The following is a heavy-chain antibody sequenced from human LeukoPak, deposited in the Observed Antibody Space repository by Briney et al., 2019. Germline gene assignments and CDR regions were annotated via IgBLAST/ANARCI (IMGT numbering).Heavy chain of an antibody. Sequence: SETLSLTCNVSGGSIRGYYWSWIRQPPGKGLEWIGYIYSSGSTNYNPSLKSRVTISVDTSKNQFSLKLSSVTAADTAVYYCAAYGSGNWFDPWGQGTLVTVSS. V-gene: IGHV4-59*01. CDR3: AAYGSGNWFDP. D-gene: IGHD3-10*01. J-gene: IGHJ5*02. CDR1: GGSIRGYY. CDR2: IYSSGST.